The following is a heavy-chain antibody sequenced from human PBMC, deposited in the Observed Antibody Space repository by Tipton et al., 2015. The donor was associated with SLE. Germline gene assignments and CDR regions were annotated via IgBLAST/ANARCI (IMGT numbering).Heavy chain of an antibody. J-gene: IGHJ5*02. CDR3: ARGGECTNGVCYLNYFDP. D-gene: IGHD2-8*01. Sequence: TLSLTCTVSGGSVSSGSYYWSWIRQPPGKGLEWIGEINHSGSTNYNPSLKSRVTISVDTSKNQLSLKLSSVTAADTAVYYCARGGECTNGVCYLNYFDPWGQGTLVTVSS. CDR1: GGSVSSGSYY. CDR2: INHSGST. V-gene: IGHV4-39*07.